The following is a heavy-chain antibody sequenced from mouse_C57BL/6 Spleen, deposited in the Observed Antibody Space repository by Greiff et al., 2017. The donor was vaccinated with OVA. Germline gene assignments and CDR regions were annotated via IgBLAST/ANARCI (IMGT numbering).Heavy chain of an antibody. CDR2: ISYDGSN. CDR1: GYSITSGYY. D-gene: IGHD2-10*02. J-gene: IGHJ2*01. Sequence: EVQLQESGPGLVKPSQSLSLTCSVTGYSITSGYYWNWIRQFPGNKLEWMGYISYDGSNNYNPSLKNRTSITRDTSKNQFFLKLNSVTTEDTATYYCAREYDYFDYWGQGTTLTVSS. V-gene: IGHV3-6*01. CDR3: AREYDYFDY.